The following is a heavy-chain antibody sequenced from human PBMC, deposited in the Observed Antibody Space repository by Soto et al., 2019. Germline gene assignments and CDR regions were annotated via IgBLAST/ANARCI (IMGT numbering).Heavy chain of an antibody. CDR3: AKEIDDYYDSSHNLDS. CDR2: ISASARNT. Sequence: EVQLLESGGGLVQPGGSLRLSCAASGFTFSKYAMNWVRQAPGKGLVWVSTISASARNTYYADSVKGRFTISRDNSRNMLYMEMNSVRAEDTAVYFCAKEIDDYYDSSHNLDSWGQGTLVTVSS. J-gene: IGHJ4*02. V-gene: IGHV3-23*01. D-gene: IGHD3-22*01. CDR1: GFTFSKYA.